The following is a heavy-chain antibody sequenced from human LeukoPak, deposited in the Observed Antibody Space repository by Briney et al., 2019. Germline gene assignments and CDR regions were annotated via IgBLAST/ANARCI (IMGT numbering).Heavy chain of an antibody. V-gene: IGHV4-38-2*01. CDR2: IYHSGST. CDR3: ARVWFGELPYFGY. Sequence: KPSETLSLTCAVSGYSISSGYYWGWIRQPPGKGLEWIGSIYHSGSTYYNPSLKSRVTISVDTSKNQFSLKLSSVTAADTAVYYCARVWFGELPYFGYWGQGTLVTVSS. D-gene: IGHD3-10*01. CDR1: GYSISSGYY. J-gene: IGHJ4*02.